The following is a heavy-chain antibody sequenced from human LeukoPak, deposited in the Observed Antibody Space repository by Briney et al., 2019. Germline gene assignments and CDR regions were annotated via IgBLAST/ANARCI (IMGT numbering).Heavy chain of an antibody. Sequence: GGSLRLSCAASGFTFSSYWMHWVRQGPGEGLGWVSRIYSDGSRTTYADSVKGRFTISGDNAKNTLYLEMNSLRAEDTAVYYCARSGRGGAFDIWGHGTMVTVSS. J-gene: IGHJ3*02. CDR1: GFTFSSYW. D-gene: IGHD1-26*01. V-gene: IGHV3-74*01. CDR2: IYSDGSRT. CDR3: ARSGRGGAFDI.